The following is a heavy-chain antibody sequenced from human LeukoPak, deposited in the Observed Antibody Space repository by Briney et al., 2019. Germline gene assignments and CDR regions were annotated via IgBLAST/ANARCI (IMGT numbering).Heavy chain of an antibody. CDR2: IYYSGST. Sequence: SETLSLTCTVSGGXISSYYCSWIRQPPGKGLEWIGYIYYSGSTNYNPSLKSRVTISVDTSKNQFSLKLSSVTAADTAVYYCARDPTVVNYYYYGMDVWGQGTTVTVSS. V-gene: IGHV4-59*01. CDR1: GGXISSYY. J-gene: IGHJ6*02. CDR3: ARDPTVVNYYYYGMDV. D-gene: IGHD4-23*01.